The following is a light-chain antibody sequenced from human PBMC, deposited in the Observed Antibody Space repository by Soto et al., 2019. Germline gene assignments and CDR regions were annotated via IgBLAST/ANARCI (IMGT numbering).Light chain of an antibody. J-gene: IGLJ2*01. CDR2: SNN. V-gene: IGLV1-44*01. Sequence: QSVLPQPPSASGTPGQRVTISCSGSRSNIGSNTVNWYQQLPGTAPKLLIYSNNQRPSGVPDRFSGSKSGTSASLAISGLQAEDEAEYYCAAGDDSRNGLVFGGGTKRTVL. CDR1: RSNIGSNT. CDR3: AAGDDSRNGLV.